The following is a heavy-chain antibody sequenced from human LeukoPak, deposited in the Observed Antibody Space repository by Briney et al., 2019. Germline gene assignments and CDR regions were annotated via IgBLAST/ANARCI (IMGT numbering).Heavy chain of an antibody. CDR1: GYTFTDHY. D-gene: IGHD5-12*01. V-gene: IGHV1-46*01. J-gene: IGHJ5*02. CDR2: INPSGDNT. Sequence: ASVKVSCKASGYTFTDHYIHWVRQAPGQGLEWMGIINPSGDNTWYAQKFQGRVTLTRDMATSTDYMEVSSLRSEDTAVYYCARDNSLGDSAWWFDPWGQGTLVTVSS. CDR3: ARDNSLGDSAWWFDP.